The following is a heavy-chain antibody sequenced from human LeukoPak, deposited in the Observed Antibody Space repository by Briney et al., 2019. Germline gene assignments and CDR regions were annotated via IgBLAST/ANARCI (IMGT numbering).Heavy chain of an antibody. Sequence: SETLSLTCTVSGGSISSGSYYWSWIRQPAGKGLEWIGRIYTSGSTNYNPSLKSRVTISVDTSKNQFSLKLSSVTAADTAVYYCAKDDYSTTHPPEYFHHWGQGTMVTVSS. CDR3: AKDDYSTTHPPEYFHH. CDR2: IYTSGST. D-gene: IGHD6-13*01. V-gene: IGHV4-61*02. J-gene: IGHJ1*01. CDR1: GGSISSGSYY.